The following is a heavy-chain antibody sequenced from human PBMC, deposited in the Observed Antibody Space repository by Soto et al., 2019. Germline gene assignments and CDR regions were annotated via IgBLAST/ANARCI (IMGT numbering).Heavy chain of an antibody. CDR3: ARLASSGYSIDY. J-gene: IGHJ4*02. D-gene: IGHD3-22*01. V-gene: IGHV3-33*01. CDR2: IWYDGSNK. CDR1: GFTFSSYG. Sequence: GGSLRLSCAASGFTFSSYGMHWVRQAPGKGLEWVAVIWYDGSNKYYADSVKGRFTISRDNSKNTLYLQMNSLRAEDTAVYYCARLASSGYSIDYWGQGTLVTVSS.